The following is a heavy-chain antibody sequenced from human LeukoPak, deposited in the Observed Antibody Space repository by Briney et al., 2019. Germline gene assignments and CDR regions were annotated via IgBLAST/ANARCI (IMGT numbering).Heavy chain of an antibody. D-gene: IGHD3-16*01. CDR1: GGYIRCGVYF. CDR3: ARGEIYPHWV. CDR2: IYYSGST. J-gene: IGHJ4*02. Sequence: SETLSLTCSVSGGYIRCGVYFWNWIRQPPGKGLEWIACIYYSGSTSYSPSLKSRLTMSLDTSRNQFSLKLSSVTAADTAVYYCARGEIYPHWVWGQGTLVTVSS. V-gene: IGHV4-30-4*01.